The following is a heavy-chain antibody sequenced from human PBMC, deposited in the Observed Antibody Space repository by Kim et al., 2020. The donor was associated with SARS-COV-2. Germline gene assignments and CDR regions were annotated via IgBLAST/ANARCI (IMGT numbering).Heavy chain of an antibody. D-gene: IGHD3-10*01. J-gene: IGHJ6*02. CDR1: GFTFSSYA. Sequence: GGSLRLSCAASGFTFSSYAMSWVRQAPGKGLEWVSAISGSGGSTYYADSVKGRFTISRDNSKNTLYLQMNSLRAEDTAVYYCAKAGQDYYGSGSYYKEPYYGMDVWGHGTTVTVSS. CDR2: ISGSGGST. V-gene: IGHV3-23*01. CDR3: AKAGQDYYGSGSYYKEPYYGMDV.